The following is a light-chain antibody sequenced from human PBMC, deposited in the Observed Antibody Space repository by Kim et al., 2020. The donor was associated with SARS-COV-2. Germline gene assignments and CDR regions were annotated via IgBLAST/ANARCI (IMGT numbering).Light chain of an antibody. CDR3: QAWDSSTSHVV. CDR2: QDS. CDR1: KLGDKY. Sequence: TGQKDSINCSGDKLGDKYACWYQQKPGQSPVLVIYQDSKRPAGSPERFSGSNSGNTATLTISGTQAMDEADYYCQAWDSSTSHVVFGGGNQLTVL. V-gene: IGLV3-1*01. J-gene: IGLJ2*01.